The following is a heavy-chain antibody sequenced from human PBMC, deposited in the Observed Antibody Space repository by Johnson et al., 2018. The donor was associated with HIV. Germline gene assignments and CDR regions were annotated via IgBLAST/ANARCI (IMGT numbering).Heavy chain of an antibody. CDR3: ARMMYSRGAFDI. D-gene: IGHD6-13*01. CDR2: IGTAGDT. J-gene: IGHJ3*02. V-gene: IGHV3-13*01. CDR1: GFTFSSYW. Sequence: VQLVESGGGVVQPGGSLRLSCAASGFTFSSYWMSWVRQATGKGLEWVSAIGTAGDTYYPGSVKGRFTISRENAKNSLYLQMNSLRAGDTAVYYCARMMYSRGAFDIWGQGTMVTASS.